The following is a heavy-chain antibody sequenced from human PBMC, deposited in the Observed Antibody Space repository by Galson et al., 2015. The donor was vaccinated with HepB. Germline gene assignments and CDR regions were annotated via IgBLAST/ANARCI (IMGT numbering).Heavy chain of an antibody. CDR3: ARRSGSSSWYTVYWEDWFDP. D-gene: IGHD6-13*01. J-gene: IGHJ5*02. CDR1: GGTFSSYA. V-gene: IGHV1-69*06. CDR2: IIPIFGTA. Sequence: SVKVSCKASGGTFSSYAISWVRQAPGQGLEWMGGIIPIFGTANYAQKFQGRVTIPADKSTSTAYMELSSLRSEDTAVYYCARRSGSSSWYTVYWEDWFDPWGQGTLVTVSS.